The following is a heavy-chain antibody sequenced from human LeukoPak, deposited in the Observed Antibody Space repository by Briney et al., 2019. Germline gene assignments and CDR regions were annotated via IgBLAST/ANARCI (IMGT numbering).Heavy chain of an antibody. CDR3: ARCRYTYGCFDS. CDR1: GFTFSSYW. D-gene: IGHD5-18*01. V-gene: IGHV4-34*01. Sequence: PGGSLRLSCAASGFTFSSYWMSWVRQPPGKGLEGIGEINHSGSTNYNPSLKNRVTISVDTSKNQFSLKLSSVTAADTAVYYCARCRYTYGCFDSWGQGTVVTVSS. CDR2: INHSGST. J-gene: IGHJ4*02.